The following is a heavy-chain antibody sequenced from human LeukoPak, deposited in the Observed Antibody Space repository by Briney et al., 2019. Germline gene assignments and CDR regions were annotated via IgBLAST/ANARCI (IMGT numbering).Heavy chain of an antibody. CDR2: IYPGDSDT. Sequence: PGEPLKISCKGSGYSFTTYWIGWVRQMPGKGLEWMGIIYPGDSDTTYSPSFQGQVTISADKSISTAYLQWSSLKASDSAMYYCGRIPAAGSLKGSFDIWGQGTMVTVSS. CDR1: GYSFTTYW. J-gene: IGHJ3*02. CDR3: GRIPAAGSLKGSFDI. D-gene: IGHD6-13*01. V-gene: IGHV5-51*01.